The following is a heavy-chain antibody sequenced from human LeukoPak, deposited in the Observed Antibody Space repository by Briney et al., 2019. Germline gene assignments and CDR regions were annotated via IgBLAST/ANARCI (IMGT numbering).Heavy chain of an antibody. CDR2: VYYGGSS. CDR1: GGSINSRAYY. V-gene: IGHV4-39*07. Sequence: PSETLSLTCTVSGGSINSRAYYWAWIRQTPGKGLEWIGSVYYGGSSYYTPSLKSRVTISVDTSKNQFSLKLRSVTAADTAVYYCARGGYSSSSADAFDIWAKGQWSPSLQ. CDR3: ARGGYSSSSADAFDI. D-gene: IGHD6-6*01. J-gene: IGHJ3*02.